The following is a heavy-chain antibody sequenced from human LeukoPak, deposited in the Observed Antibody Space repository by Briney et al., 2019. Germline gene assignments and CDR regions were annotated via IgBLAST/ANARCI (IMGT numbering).Heavy chain of an antibody. D-gene: IGHD3-22*01. V-gene: IGHV4-34*01. CDR2: VGHSGSA. J-gene: IGHJ3*02. CDR1: GGSFSAYF. CDR3: ATRGDYSDTSGNSYDALDI. Sequence: SSETLSLTCAVSGGSFSAYFWRWIRQPPGKGLEWIGDVGHSGSADYNPSLKSRVTISADPSKSQFSLKLTSVTAADTAVYYCATRGDYSDTSGNSYDALDIWGQGTMVTVSS.